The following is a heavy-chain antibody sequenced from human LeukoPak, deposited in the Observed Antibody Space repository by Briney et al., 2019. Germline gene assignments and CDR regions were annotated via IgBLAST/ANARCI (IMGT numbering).Heavy chain of an antibody. Sequence: GGSLRLSCAASGFTFSSYEMNWVRQAPGKGLEWVSAISGSGGSTYYADSVKGRFTISRDNSKNTLYLQMNSLRAEDTAVYYCAKDSYYYDGFDPWGQGTLVTVSS. CDR1: GFTFSSYE. V-gene: IGHV3-23*01. CDR3: AKDSYYYDGFDP. J-gene: IGHJ5*02. D-gene: IGHD3-22*01. CDR2: ISGSGGST.